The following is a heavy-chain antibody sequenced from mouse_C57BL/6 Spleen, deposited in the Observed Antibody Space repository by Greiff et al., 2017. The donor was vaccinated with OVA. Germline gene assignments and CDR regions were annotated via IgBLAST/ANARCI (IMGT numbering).Heavy chain of an antibody. Sequence: QVQLKQPGAELVRPGSSVKLSCKASGYTFTSYWMHWVKQRPIQGLEWIGNIDPSDSETHYNQKFKDKATLTVDKSSSTAYMQLSSLTSEDSAVYYCAREGLRNYFDYWGQGTTLTVSS. CDR1: GYTFTSYW. J-gene: IGHJ2*01. CDR2: IDPSDSET. D-gene: IGHD3-2*02. V-gene: IGHV1-52*01. CDR3: AREGLRNYFDY.